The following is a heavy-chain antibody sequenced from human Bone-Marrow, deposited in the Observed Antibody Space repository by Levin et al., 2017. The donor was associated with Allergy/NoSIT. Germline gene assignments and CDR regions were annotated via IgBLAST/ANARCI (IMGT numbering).Heavy chain of an antibody. Sequence: SQTLSLTCSVSGGSIGTSYWSWIRQSPGKGLEWIGYIYNSGTTNYNPSLESRVTISVDTSKNQFSLRLSSVTAADMAVYYCARGLGIENDALDIWGQGTTVTVSS. CDR3: ARGLGIENDALDI. J-gene: IGHJ3*02. V-gene: IGHV4-59*12. CDR2: IYNSGTT. CDR1: GGSIGTSY.